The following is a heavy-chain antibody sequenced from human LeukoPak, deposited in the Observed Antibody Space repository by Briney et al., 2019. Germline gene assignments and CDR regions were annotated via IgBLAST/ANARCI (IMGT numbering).Heavy chain of an antibody. Sequence: ASVRVSCKASGYTFTGYYMNWVRQAPGQGLEWMGRINPNSGGTNYAQKFQGGVTMTRDTSISTAYMELSRLRSDDTAVYYCAMNSGSYNPLDYWGQGNLVTVSS. D-gene: IGHD1-26*01. CDR1: GYTFTGYY. CDR2: INPNSGGT. CDR3: AMNSGSYNPLDY. J-gene: IGHJ4*02. V-gene: IGHV1-2*06.